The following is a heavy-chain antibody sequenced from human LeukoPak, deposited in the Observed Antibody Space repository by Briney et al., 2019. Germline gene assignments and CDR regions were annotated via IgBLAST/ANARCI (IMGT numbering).Heavy chain of an antibody. CDR2: INWNGGST. Sequence: PGGSLRLSCAASGFNFGDYGTSWVRQAPGKGLEWVSGINWNGGSTGYADSVKGRFTISRDNANNSLYLQMNSLRAEDTALYYFARVGWFGESDFDYWGQGTLVTVSS. CDR1: GFNFGDYG. CDR3: ARVGWFGESDFDY. D-gene: IGHD3-10*01. J-gene: IGHJ4*02. V-gene: IGHV3-20*04.